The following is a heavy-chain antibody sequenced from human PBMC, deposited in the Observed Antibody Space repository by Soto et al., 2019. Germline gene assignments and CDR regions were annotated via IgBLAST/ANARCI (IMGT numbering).Heavy chain of an antibody. V-gene: IGHV3-33*01. CDR2: IWYDGSNK. CDR1: GFTFSSYG. CDR3: ARTACSGGSCFEL. J-gene: IGHJ4*02. D-gene: IGHD2-15*01. Sequence: QVQLVESGGGVVQPGRSLRLSCAASGFTFSSYGMHWVRQAPGKGLEWVAVIWYDGSNKYYADSVKGRFTISRDNSKNPLYLQMNSLRAEDTAVYYCARTACSGGSCFELWGQGTLVNVSS.